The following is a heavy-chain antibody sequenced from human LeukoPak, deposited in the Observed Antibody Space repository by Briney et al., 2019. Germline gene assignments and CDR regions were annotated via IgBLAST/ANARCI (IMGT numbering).Heavy chain of an antibody. D-gene: IGHD1-14*01. CDR3: ARGISGGGPPRNR. V-gene: IGHV3-53*01. J-gene: IGHJ4*02. Sequence: GGSLRLSCAASGFTVSSNYMNWVRQAPGKGLEWVSVIYSGGSTYYADSVKGRFTISRDNSKNTLYLQMNSLSAEDTAVYYCARGISGGGPPRNRWGQGTLVTVSS. CDR1: GFTVSSNY. CDR2: IYSGGST.